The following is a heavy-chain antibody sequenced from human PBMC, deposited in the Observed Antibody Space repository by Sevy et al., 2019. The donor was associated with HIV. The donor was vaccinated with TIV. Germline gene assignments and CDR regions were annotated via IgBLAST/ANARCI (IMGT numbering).Heavy chain of an antibody. CDR1: GFTFSTYG. Sequence: GGSLRLSYAASGFTFSTYGMLWVRQAPGKGLEWVAVMWFDGSNTYYADSVKGRFTISRDIAKNTLHLQMNSLRAEDTAVYYCARDLEFYDYGDYGPAFMPDYWGQGTLVTVSS. CDR2: MWFDGSNT. CDR3: ARDLEFYDYGDYGPAFMPDY. D-gene: IGHD4-17*01. J-gene: IGHJ4*02. V-gene: IGHV3-33*01.